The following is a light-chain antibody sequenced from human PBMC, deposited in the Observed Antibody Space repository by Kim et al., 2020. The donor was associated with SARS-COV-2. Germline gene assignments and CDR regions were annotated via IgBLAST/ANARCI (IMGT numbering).Light chain of an antibody. Sequence: SLSPGGRATLSCRASQSVGDSLAWYQQKPGQAPRLLIYEVSHRATGIPARFSGSGSCTDFTLSINSLEPEDFAVYYCQQRSNWPTFGQGTKLEI. J-gene: IGKJ2*01. CDR1: QSVGDS. CDR2: EVS. V-gene: IGKV3-11*01. CDR3: QQRSNWPT.